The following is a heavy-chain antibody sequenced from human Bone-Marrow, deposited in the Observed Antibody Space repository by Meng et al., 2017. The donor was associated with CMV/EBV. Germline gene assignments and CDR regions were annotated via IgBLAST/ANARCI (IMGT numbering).Heavy chain of an antibody. CDR2: IYYTGIT. D-gene: IGHD1-26*01. CDR1: GGSISPYH. V-gene: IGHV4-59*01. J-gene: IGHJ4*02. Sequence: GSLRLSCTVSGGSISPYHWSWIRQPPGKGLEYIGYIYYTGITDYNPSLKTRLSLSVDTSRNQFSLKLTSVTAADTALYYCARELAGATLYWGQGTLVTGSS. CDR3: ARELAGATLY.